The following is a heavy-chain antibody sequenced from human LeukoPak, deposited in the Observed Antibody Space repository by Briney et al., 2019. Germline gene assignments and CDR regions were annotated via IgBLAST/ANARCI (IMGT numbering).Heavy chain of an antibody. V-gene: IGHV4-59*08. D-gene: IGHD6-13*01. CDR1: GGSISSYY. J-gene: IGHJ2*01. Sequence: SETLSLTCTDSGGSISSYYWSWIRQPPGKGLEWIGFIYYSGSTNYNPSLKSRLTISVDTSKSQFSLRLSSVTAADTAVYYCTAASGSYWYFDLWGRGTLVTVSS. CDR2: IYYSGST. CDR3: TAASGSYWYFDL.